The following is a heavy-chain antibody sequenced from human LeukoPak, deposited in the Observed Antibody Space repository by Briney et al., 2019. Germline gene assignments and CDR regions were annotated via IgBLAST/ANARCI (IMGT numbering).Heavy chain of an antibody. Sequence: GGSLRLXCAASGFTFDDYAMHWVRQAPGKGLEWVSLISGDGGSTYYADSVKGRFTISRDNSKNSLYLQMNSLRTEDTALYYCAKDIRDRVEMATNYLDYWGQGTLVTVSS. V-gene: IGHV3-43*02. J-gene: IGHJ4*02. CDR2: ISGDGGST. CDR1: GFTFDDYA. CDR3: AKDIRDRVEMATNYLDY. D-gene: IGHD5-24*01.